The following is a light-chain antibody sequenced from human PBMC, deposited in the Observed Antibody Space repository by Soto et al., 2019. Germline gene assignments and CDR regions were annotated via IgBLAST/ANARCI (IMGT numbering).Light chain of an antibody. V-gene: IGLV2-14*01. Sequence: QSVLTQPAAVSGSPGQSITISCTGTSSDVGGHNYVSWYQQHPGKAPKLMIYEVSNRPSGVSNRFSGSKSGNTASLTISGLQAEDEADYYCSSYTSSSTLPFGTGTKVTVL. CDR2: EVS. CDR3: SSYTSSSTLP. J-gene: IGLJ1*01. CDR1: SSDVGGHNY.